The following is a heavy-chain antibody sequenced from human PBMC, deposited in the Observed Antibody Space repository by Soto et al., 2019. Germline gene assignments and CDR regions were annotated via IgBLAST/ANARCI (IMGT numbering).Heavy chain of an antibody. J-gene: IGHJ2*01. CDR3: ARDLGGYGSRFDL. D-gene: IGHD2-21*02. CDR1: GFTFSTYG. V-gene: IGHV3-21*01. Sequence: EVQLVESGGGLVKPGRSLRLSCAASGFTFSTYGMNWVRQAPGKGLEWVSAISSSSTYTYYADSLKGRFTISRDNAKNSLFLQMNSLRTEDAAVYYCARDLGGYGSRFDLWGRGTLVTVSS. CDR2: ISSSSTYT.